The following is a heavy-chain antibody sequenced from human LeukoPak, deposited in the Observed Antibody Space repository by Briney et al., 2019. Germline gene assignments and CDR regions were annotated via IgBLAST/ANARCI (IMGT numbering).Heavy chain of an antibody. D-gene: IGHD2-15*01. CDR3: ARDSVGYSPYYYYGMDV. V-gene: IGHV3-66*02. CDR1: GFTFSSNY. J-gene: IGHJ6*02. CDR2: IYSGGST. Sequence: PGGSLRLSCAASGFTFSSNYMSWVRQAPGKGLQRVSVIYSGGSTYYADSVKGRFTISRDNSNNTLYLQMNSLRAEDTAVYYCARDSVGYSPYYYYGMDVWGQGTTVTVSS.